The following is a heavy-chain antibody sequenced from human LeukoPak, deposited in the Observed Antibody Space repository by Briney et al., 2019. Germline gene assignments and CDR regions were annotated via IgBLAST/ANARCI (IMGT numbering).Heavy chain of an antibody. CDR2: IYYSGST. J-gene: IGHJ4*02. Sequence: SSETLSLTCTVSGGSISSSSYYWGWIRQPPGKGLEWIGSIYYSGSTYYNPSLKSRVTISVDTSKNQFSLKLSSVTAADTAVYYCARVNLGEVDYWGQGTLVTVSS. D-gene: IGHD3-16*01. CDR3: ARVNLGEVDY. CDR1: GGSISSSSYY. V-gene: IGHV4-39*07.